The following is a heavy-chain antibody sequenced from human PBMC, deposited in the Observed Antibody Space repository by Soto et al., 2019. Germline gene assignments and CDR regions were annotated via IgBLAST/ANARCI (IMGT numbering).Heavy chain of an antibody. CDR1: GYTFTSYG. J-gene: IGHJ6*02. CDR2: ISAYNGNT. CDR3: ARADIVVVRYYGMDV. V-gene: IGHV1-18*01. D-gene: IGHD2-2*01. Sequence: ASVKVSCKAPGYTFTSYGISWVRQAPGQGLEWMGWISAYNGNTNYAQKLQGRVTMTTDTSTSTAYMELRSLRSDDTAVYYCARADIVVVRYYGMDVWGQGTTVTVSS.